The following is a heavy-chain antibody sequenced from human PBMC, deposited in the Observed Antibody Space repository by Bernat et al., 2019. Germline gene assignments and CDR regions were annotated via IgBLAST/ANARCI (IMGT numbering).Heavy chain of an antibody. Sequence: EVQLLESGGGLVKPGGSLRLSCAASGFTFSSYSMNWVRQAPGKGLDWVSSISSSSSYIYYADSVKGRFTISRDNAKNSLYLQMNSLRAEDTAVYYCARRVAGGLDPFYYYYGMDVWGQGTTVTVSS. V-gene: IGHV3-21*01. J-gene: IGHJ6*02. CDR2: ISSSSSYI. CDR3: ARRVAGGLDPFYYYYGMDV. CDR1: GFTFSSYS. D-gene: IGHD2-15*01.